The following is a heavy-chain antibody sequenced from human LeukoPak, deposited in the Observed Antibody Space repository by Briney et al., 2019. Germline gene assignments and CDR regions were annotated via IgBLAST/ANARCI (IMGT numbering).Heavy chain of an antibody. CDR1: RFTFNTYW. CDR2: IDSDGYST. V-gene: IGHV3-74*01. CDR3: ARDLVGATTNSIDY. Sequence: GGSLRLSCAASRFTFNTYWMHWVRQAPGKGLVWVSRIDSDGYSTAYADSVKGRFTISRDNAKNSLYLQMNSLRAEDTAVYYCARDLVGATTNSIDYWGQGTLVTVSS. J-gene: IGHJ4*02. D-gene: IGHD1-26*01.